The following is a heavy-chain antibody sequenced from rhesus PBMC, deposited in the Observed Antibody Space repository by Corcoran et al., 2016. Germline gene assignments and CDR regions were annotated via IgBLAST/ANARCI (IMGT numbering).Heavy chain of an antibody. J-gene: IGHJ4*01. V-gene: IGHV4-122*02. Sequence: QLQLQESGPGLVKPSETLSLTCAVSGYSISSGYGWSWIRQPPGKGLEWIGYISYSGSTSCNPSLKSRVTISRYTSKNQFSLKLSSVTAADTAVYYCARDWERQPFDYWGQGVLVTVSS. D-gene: IGHD6-25*01. CDR3: ARDWERQPFDY. CDR2: ISYSGST. CDR1: GYSISSGYG.